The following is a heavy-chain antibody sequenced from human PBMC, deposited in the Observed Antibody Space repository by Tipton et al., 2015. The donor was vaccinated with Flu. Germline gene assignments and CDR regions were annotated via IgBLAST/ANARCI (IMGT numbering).Heavy chain of an antibody. Sequence: TLSLTCSVSGDSIGSGYYWGWIRQPPGKGLEWIGNIYHTGNTYHNPSLKSRVTVSVDPSMSQFSLRLTSVTAADTAVYYCARDPSLGMPDYFDYWGQGILVTASS. CDR1: GDSIGSGYY. V-gene: IGHV4-38-2*02. CDR3: ARDPSLGMPDYFDY. D-gene: IGHD2-2*01. CDR2: IYHTGNT. J-gene: IGHJ4*02.